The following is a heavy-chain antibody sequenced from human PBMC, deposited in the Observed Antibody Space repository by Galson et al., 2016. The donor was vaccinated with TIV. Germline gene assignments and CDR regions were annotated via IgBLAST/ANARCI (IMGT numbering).Heavy chain of an antibody. Sequence: SVKVSCKASGYTFISYGLSWVRQAPGQGLEWMGWSSPYTGNTNYAQKLQGRVTMTTDTSTSTAYMELRSLRSDDTGVYYCARDLVQGKVSRPGNGHNMDVWGQGTTVTVSS. CDR1: GYTFISYG. V-gene: IGHV1-18*04. CDR3: ARDLVQGKVSRPGNGHNMDV. CDR2: SSPYTGNT. J-gene: IGHJ6*02. D-gene: IGHD4-23*01.